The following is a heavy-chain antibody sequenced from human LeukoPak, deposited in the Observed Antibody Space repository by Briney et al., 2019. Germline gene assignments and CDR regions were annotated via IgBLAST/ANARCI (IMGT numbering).Heavy chain of an antibody. Sequence: LRLSCAASGFTFSSYAMSWVRQAPGKGLEWIAGISWNSGSIGYADSVKGRFTISRDNAKNSLYLQMNSLRAEDTALYYCAKDIGKENFWYFDLWGRGTLVTVSS. CDR3: AKDIGKENFWYFDL. J-gene: IGHJ2*01. CDR1: GFTFSSYA. V-gene: IGHV3-9*01. CDR2: ISWNSGSI. D-gene: IGHD3-10*01.